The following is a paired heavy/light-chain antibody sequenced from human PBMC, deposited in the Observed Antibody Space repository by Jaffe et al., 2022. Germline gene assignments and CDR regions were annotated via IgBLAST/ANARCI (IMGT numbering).Heavy chain of an antibody. CDR1: GDTFHSFT. CDR2: TIPSLDLT. Sequence: QVQVVQSGAEMKKPGSSVKVSCKASGDTFHSFTLNWIRQAPGQGLEWMGRTIPSLDLTIYAPKFQDRVTITADRSTGSAYLELSGLTSDDTAMYYCARTPRPSPNYYYFQHWGQGTLITVSS. V-gene: IGHV1-69*02. D-gene: IGHD3-22*01. J-gene: IGHJ1*01. CDR3: ARTPRPSPNYYYFQH.
Light chain of an antibody. V-gene: IGLV1-40*01. CDR3: QSYDTSLNVQAV. CDR1: SSNIGAGYD. J-gene: IGLJ7*01. CDR2: GNN. Sequence: QSVLTQPPSVSGAPGQNITISCTGTSSNIGAGYDVHWYQQLPGTAPQLLIFGNNNRPSRVPDRFSGSKSGTSASLAITGLQAEDEADYYCQSYDTSLNVQAVFGGGTQLTVL.